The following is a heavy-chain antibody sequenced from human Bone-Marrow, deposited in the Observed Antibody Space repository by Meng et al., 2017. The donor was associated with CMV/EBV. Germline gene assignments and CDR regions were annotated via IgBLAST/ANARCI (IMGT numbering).Heavy chain of an antibody. Sequence: SETLSLTCTVSGGSVSSGSYYWSWIRQPPGKGLEWIGYIYYSGSTNYNPSLKSRVTISVDTSKNQFSLKLSSVTAADTAVYYCAREGYEQYTSYYDAASWFDPWGQGTLVTVSS. D-gene: IGHD3-3*01. V-gene: IGHV4-61*01. CDR2: IYYSGST. J-gene: IGHJ5*02. CDR3: AREGYEQYTSYYDAASWFDP. CDR1: GGSVSSGSYY.